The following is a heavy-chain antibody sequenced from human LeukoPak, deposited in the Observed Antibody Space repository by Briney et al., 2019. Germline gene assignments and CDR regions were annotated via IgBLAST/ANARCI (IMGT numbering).Heavy chain of an antibody. D-gene: IGHD6-6*01. J-gene: IGHJ5*02. V-gene: IGHV4-39*01. Sequence: SETLSLTCTVSGGSISSSSYYWGWIRQPPGKGLEWIGSIYYSGSTYYNPSLKSRVTISVDTSKNQFSLKLSSVTAADTAVYYCASGYSSSSGGSNWFDPWGQGTLVTVSS. CDR1: GGSISSSSYY. CDR3: ASGYSSSSGGSNWFDP. CDR2: IYYSGST.